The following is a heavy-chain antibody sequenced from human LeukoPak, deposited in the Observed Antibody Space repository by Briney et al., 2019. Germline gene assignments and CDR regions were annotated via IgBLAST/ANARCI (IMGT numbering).Heavy chain of an antibody. V-gene: IGHV3-7*01. CDR1: GFTFSSYW. CDR2: IKQDGSEK. J-gene: IGHJ4*02. CDR3: AKARRLFYYGSGSYPGYFDY. D-gene: IGHD3-10*01. Sequence: PGGSLRLSCAASGFTFSSYWMSWVRQAPGKGLEWVANIKQDGSEKYYVDSVKGRFTISSNNAKNSLYLQMNSLRAEDTAVYYCAKARRLFYYGSGSYPGYFDYWGQGTLVTVSS.